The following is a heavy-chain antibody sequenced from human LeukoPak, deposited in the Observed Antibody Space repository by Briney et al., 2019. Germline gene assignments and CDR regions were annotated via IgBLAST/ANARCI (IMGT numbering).Heavy chain of an antibody. CDR3: GKLGGYSSPYLH. V-gene: IGHV4-59*08. J-gene: IGHJ1*01. CDR2: IYYSGTT. Sequence: SETLSLTCTVSGGSISNYYWSWIRQPPGKGLECMGYIYYSGTTNYNPSLKSRVTISVDTSKNQFSLWLSSVTAADTAVYYCGKLGGYSSPYLHWGQATLSPSPQ. D-gene: IGHD6-13*01. CDR1: GGSISNYY.